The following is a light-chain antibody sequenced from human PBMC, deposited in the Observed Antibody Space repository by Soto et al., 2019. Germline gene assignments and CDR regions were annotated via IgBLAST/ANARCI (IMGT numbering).Light chain of an antibody. V-gene: IGKV3-11*01. CDR3: QQRSNS. CDR1: QSVSSY. CDR2: DAS. Sequence: EIVLTQSPATLSLSPGERATLSCRASQSVSSYLAWYQQKPGQAPRLLIYDASNRATGIPARFSGSGSGTDFTRTISRLEPEDFAVYYSQQRSNSFGQGTKVEIK. J-gene: IGKJ1*01.